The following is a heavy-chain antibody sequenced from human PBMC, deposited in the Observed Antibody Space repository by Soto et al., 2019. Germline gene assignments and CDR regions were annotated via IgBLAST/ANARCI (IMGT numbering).Heavy chain of an antibody. V-gene: IGHV4-34*01. J-gene: IGHJ4*02. CDR2: INHSGST. CDR3: ALVVTAIYEN. Sequence: PSETLSLTCAVYGGSFSGYYWSWIRQPPGKGLEWIGEINHSGSTNYNPSLKSRVTISVDTSKNQFSLKLSSVTAADTAVYYCALVVTAIYENWGQGTLVTVSS. CDR1: GGSFSGYY. D-gene: IGHD2-21*02.